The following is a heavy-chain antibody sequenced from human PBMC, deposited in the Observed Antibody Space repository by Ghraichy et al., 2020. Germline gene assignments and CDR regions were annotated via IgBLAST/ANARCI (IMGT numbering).Heavy chain of an antibody. J-gene: IGHJ4*02. Sequence: TLSLTCTVSGGSISSGAYYWSWVRQPAGKGLEWIGRMHTSGTTNYNPSLKSRVTISVDTSKNQFSLNLNSVTAADTAVYYCARGFNTVPTTVSYFYDYWGQGTLVTVSS. CDR2: MHTSGTT. V-gene: IGHV4-61*02. CDR1: GGSISSGAYY. CDR3: ARGFNTVPTTVSYFYDY. D-gene: IGHD4-17*01.